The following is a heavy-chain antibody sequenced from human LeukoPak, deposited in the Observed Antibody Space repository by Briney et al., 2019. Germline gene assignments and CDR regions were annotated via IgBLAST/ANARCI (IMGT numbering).Heavy chain of an antibody. CDR3: ARAAFWSGYYLYYYYYMDV. Sequence: RGSLRLSCAASGFTFSSYSMNWVRQAPGKGLEWVSYISSSSSIIYYADSVKGRSTISRDNAKNSLYLQMNSLRAEDTAVYYCARAAFWSGYYLYYYYYMDVWGKGTTVTVSS. V-gene: IGHV3-48*01. J-gene: IGHJ6*03. CDR2: ISSSSSII. D-gene: IGHD3-3*01. CDR1: GFTFSSYS.